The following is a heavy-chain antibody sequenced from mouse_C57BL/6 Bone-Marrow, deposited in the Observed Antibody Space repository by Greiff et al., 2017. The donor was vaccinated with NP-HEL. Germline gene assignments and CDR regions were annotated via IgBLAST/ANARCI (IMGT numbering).Heavy chain of an antibody. CDR3: ATNWDWFAY. D-gene: IGHD4-1*02. V-gene: IGHV1-85*01. Sequence: QVHVKQSGPELVKPGASVKLSCKASGYTFTSYDINWVKQRPGPGLEWIGWIYPRDGSTKYNEKFKGKATLTVDTSSSTAYMERHSLTSEDSAVYFCATNWDWFAYWGQGTLVTVSA. CDR1: GYTFTSYD. J-gene: IGHJ3*01. CDR2: IYPRDGST.